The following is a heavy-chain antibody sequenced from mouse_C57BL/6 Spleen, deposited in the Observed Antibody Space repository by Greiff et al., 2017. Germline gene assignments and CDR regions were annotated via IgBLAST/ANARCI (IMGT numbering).Heavy chain of an antibody. CDR1: GYSFTGYF. V-gene: IGHV1-20*01. Sequence: EVKLQESGPELVKPGDSVKISCKASGYSFTGYFMNWVMQSHGKSLEWIGRINPYNGDTFYNQKFKGKATLTVDKSSSTAHMELRSLTSEDSAVYYCARAGDGYLAWFAYWGQGTLVTVSA. J-gene: IGHJ3*01. D-gene: IGHD2-3*01. CDR2: INPYNGDT. CDR3: ARAGDGYLAWFAY.